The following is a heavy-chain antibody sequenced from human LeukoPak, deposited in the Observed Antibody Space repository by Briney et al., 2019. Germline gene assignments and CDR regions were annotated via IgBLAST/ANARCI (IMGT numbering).Heavy chain of an antibody. CDR2: ISYDGNNK. V-gene: IGHV3-30*04. J-gene: IGHJ4*02. CDR1: GFTFSSYA. Sequence: GGSLRLSCAASGFTFSSYAMHWVRQAPGKGLEWVALISYDGNNKYYADSVKGRFTISRDNSKNTLYLQMSSLRDEDTAVYYCAKGLGDSSGYLNNYWGQGTLVTASS. D-gene: IGHD6-25*01. CDR3: AKGLGDSSGYLNNY.